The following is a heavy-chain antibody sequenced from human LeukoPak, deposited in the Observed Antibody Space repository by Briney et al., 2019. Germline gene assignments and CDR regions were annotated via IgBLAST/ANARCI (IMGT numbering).Heavy chain of an antibody. Sequence: PSETLSLTCAVSGYSISSSYYWGWIRQPPGKGLEWIGTIYHSGSTHYNPSLKSRVTVSMDTSKNRFSLKLSSLTAADTAVYYCARGGSRSYTSSTLDYWGQGTLVTVAS. J-gene: IGHJ4*02. D-gene: IGHD5/OR15-5a*01. V-gene: IGHV4-38-2*01. CDR1: GYSISSSYY. CDR3: ARGGSRSYTSSTLDY. CDR2: IYHSGST.